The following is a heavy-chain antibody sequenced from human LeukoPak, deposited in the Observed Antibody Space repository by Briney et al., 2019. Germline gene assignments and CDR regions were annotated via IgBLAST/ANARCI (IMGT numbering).Heavy chain of an antibody. J-gene: IGHJ4*02. CDR2: INPSGGST. Sequence: ASVKVSCKASGYTFTSYYMHWVRQAPGQGLEWMGIINPSGGSTSYAQKFQGRVTMTRDTSTSTVYMELSSLRSEDTAEYYCARGCYDILTGYCFDYWGQGTLVTVSS. CDR1: GYTFTSYY. V-gene: IGHV1-46*03. CDR3: ARGCYDILTGYCFDY. D-gene: IGHD3-9*01.